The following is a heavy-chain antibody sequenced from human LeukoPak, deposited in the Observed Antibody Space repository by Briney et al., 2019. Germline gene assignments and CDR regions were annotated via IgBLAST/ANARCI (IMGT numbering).Heavy chain of an antibody. V-gene: IGHV3-21*01. CDR1: GFTFTSYT. J-gene: IGHJ6*02. CDR2: ISSSNSDI. Sequence: GGSLRLSCAASGFTFTSYTMNWVRQAPGKGLEWLSSISSSNSDISYADSVKGRFTISRDNAKNSLYLQMNSLRAEDTAVYYCARDSRTVYYYYGMDVWGQGTTVTVSS. CDR3: ARDSRTVYYYYGMDV.